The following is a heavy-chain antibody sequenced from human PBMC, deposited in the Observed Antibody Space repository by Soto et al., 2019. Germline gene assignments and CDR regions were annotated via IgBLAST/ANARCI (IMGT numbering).Heavy chain of an antibody. J-gene: IGHJ5*02. Sequence: SETLSLTCAVSGGSISSGGYSWSWIRQPPGKGLEWIGYIYHSGSTYYNPSLKSRVTISVDRSKNQFSLKLSSVTAADTAVYYCARGVVLMVYAAWFDPWGQGTLVTVSS. CDR1: GGSISSGGYS. CDR3: ARGVVLMVYAAWFDP. CDR2: IYHSGST. D-gene: IGHD2-8*01. V-gene: IGHV4-30-2*01.